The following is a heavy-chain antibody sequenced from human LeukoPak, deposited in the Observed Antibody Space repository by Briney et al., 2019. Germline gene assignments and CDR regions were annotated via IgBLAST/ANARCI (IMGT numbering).Heavy chain of an antibody. CDR2: FDPEDGET. CDR3: ALVDSSSFGNWFDP. J-gene: IGHJ5*02. D-gene: IGHD6-13*01. Sequence: ASVKVSCKVSGYTLTELSMHWVRQAPGKGLEWMGGFDPEDGETIYAQKFQGRVTMTEDTSTDTAYMELSSLRSEDTAVYYCALVDSSSFGNWFDPWGQGTLVTVSS. V-gene: IGHV1-24*01. CDR1: GYTLTELS.